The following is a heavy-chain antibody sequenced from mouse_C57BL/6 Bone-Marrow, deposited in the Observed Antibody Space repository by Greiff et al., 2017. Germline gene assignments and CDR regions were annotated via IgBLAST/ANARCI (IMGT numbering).Heavy chain of an antibody. D-gene: IGHD1-1*01. CDR3: TTNYYCSLAWFAY. Sequence: EVKLQQSGAELVRPGASVKLSCTASGFNIKDDYMHWVKQRPEQGLEWIGWIDPENGDTEYASKFQGKAPITADTSSNTAYRQLSILTSEDTAFYYGTTNYYCSLAWFAYWGQGTLVTVSA. CDR2: IDPENGDT. V-gene: IGHV14-4*01. J-gene: IGHJ3*01. CDR1: GFNIKDDY.